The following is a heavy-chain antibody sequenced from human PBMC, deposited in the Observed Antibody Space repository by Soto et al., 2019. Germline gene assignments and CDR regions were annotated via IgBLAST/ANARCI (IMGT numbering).Heavy chain of an antibody. Sequence: SVKVSCKASGGTFSSYTISWVRQAPGQGLEWMGRIIPILGIANYAQKFQGRVTITADKSTSTAYMELSSLRSEDTAVYYCARDLASLGYCSSTSCSGYWGQGALVTVSS. CDR2: IIPILGIA. CDR1: GGTFSSYT. V-gene: IGHV1-69*04. CDR3: ARDLASLGYCSSTSCSGY. D-gene: IGHD2-2*01. J-gene: IGHJ4*02.